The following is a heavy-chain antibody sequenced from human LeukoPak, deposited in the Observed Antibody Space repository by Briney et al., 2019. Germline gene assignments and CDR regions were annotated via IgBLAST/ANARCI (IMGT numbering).Heavy chain of an antibody. D-gene: IGHD3-22*01. CDR3: ARDLPTYYYDREGAFDI. V-gene: IGHV4-59*01. Sequence: SETLSLTCTGSGGSISSYYWSWLRQPPGKGREWIGYIYYSGSTNYNPSLKSRVTISVDTSKNQFSLKLSSVTAADTAVYYCARDLPTYYYDREGAFDIWGQGTMVTVSS. CDR2: IYYSGST. J-gene: IGHJ3*02. CDR1: GGSISSYY.